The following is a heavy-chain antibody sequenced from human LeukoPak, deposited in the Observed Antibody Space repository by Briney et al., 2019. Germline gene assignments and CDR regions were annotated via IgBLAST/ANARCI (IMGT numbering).Heavy chain of an antibody. CDR2: INHSGST. CDR1: GGSFSGYY. CDR3: ARGDYGSGSYWFDY. D-gene: IGHD3-10*01. V-gene: IGHV4-34*01. Sequence: SETLSLTCAVYGGSFSGYYWSWIRQPPGKGLEWIGEINHSGSTNYNPSLKSRVTISVDTSKNQFSLKLSSVTAADTAVYYCARGDYGSGSYWFDYWGQGTLVTVSS. J-gene: IGHJ4*02.